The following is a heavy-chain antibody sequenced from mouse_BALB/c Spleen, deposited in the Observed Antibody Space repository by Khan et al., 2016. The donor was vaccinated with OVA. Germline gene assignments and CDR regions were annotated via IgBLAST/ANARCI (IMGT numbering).Heavy chain of an antibody. CDR1: GYSITSDYA. Sequence: EVQLQESGPGLVKPSQSLSLTCTVTGYSITSDYAWNWIRQFPGNKLEWMGYISYSGSTNYNPALKSRIAITRDTDKNQFFLQLNSGTTEDTATYYCARDVSRYNYAMDYWGHGTSVTVSS. CDR2: ISYSGST. J-gene: IGHJ4*01. CDR3: ARDVSRYNYAMDY. D-gene: IGHD1-1*01. V-gene: IGHV3-2*02.